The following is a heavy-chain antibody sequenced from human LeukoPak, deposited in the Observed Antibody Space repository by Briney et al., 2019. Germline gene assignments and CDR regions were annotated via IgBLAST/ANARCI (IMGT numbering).Heavy chain of an antibody. CDR1: GFTFSSYA. CDR3: AKNTRNKPPRGGAFDI. Sequence: PGGSLRLSCAASGFTFSSYAMSWVRQAPGKGLEWVSAISGSGGSTYYADSVKGRFTISRDNSKNTLYLQMNSLRAEDTAVYYCAKNTRNKPPRGGAFDIWGQGTMVTVSS. J-gene: IGHJ3*02. CDR2: ISGSGGST. D-gene: IGHD4-23*01. V-gene: IGHV3-23*01.